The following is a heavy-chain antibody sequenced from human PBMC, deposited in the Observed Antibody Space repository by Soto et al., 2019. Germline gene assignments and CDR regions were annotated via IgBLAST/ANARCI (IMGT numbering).Heavy chain of an antibody. CDR3: ARENNVLPGGYFDY. D-gene: IGHD3-10*01. CDR1: CGSISSGGFS. CDR2: IYHSGST. V-gene: IGHV4-30-2*01. J-gene: IGHJ4*02. Sequence: PSETPSPTRAVSCGSISSGGFSWGWIWQPPGKGLEWIGYIYHSGSTYYNPSLKSRVTISEDRSKNQFSLKLSSVTAADTAVYYCARENNVLPGGYFDYWGQGTLVTVSS.